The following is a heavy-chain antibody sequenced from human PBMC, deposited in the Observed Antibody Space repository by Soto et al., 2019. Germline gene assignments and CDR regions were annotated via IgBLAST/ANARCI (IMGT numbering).Heavy chain of an antibody. CDR2: IIPILGIA. Sequence: GASVKVSCKASGGTFSSYTISWVRQAPGQGLEWMGRIIPILGIANYAQKFQGRVTITADKSTSTAYMELSSLRSEDTAVYYCARDPNNWNDEDWFDPWGQGTLVTVSS. CDR1: GGTFSSYT. D-gene: IGHD1-1*01. V-gene: IGHV1-69*04. CDR3: ARDPNNWNDEDWFDP. J-gene: IGHJ5*02.